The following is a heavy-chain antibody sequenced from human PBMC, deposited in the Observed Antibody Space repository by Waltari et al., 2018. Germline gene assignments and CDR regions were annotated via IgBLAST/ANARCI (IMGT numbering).Heavy chain of an antibody. CDR1: GFTFRSHW. J-gene: IGHJ4*02. Sequence: EVQLLQSGGGLVQPGGSLRLSCAASGFTFRSHWMHWVRQVPGKGPVWVSRINTDGHSTTYADSVKGRFIISRDNSKNTLYLQMNSLRAEDTAVYYCAKVPDYGDYFIDYWGQGTLVTVSS. CDR2: INTDGHST. D-gene: IGHD4-17*01. CDR3: AKVPDYGDYFIDY. V-gene: IGHV3-74*01.